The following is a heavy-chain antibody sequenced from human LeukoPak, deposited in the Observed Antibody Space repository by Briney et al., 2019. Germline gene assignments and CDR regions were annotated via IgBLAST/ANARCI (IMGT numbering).Heavy chain of an antibody. Sequence: PGGSLRLSCAASGFTFSDHYMDWVRQAPGKGLEWVSYISSSSSTIYYADSVKGRFTISRDNAKNSLYLQMNRLRAEDTAVYYCARRWELQYWGQGTLVTVSS. V-gene: IGHV3-48*01. D-gene: IGHD1-26*01. J-gene: IGHJ4*02. CDR1: GFTFSDHY. CDR3: ARRWELQY. CDR2: ISSSSSTI.